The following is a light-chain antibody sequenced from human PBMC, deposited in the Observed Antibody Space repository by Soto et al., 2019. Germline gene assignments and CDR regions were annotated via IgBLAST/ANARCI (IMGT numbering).Light chain of an antibody. J-gene: IGLJ3*02. CDR1: TGTVTSGNY. V-gene: IGLV7-43*01. CDR3: LLSCGGAHLV. Sequence: QAVVTQEPSLTVSPGGTVTLTCASSTGTVTSGNYASWFQQKPGQPPRTLIYTTNNKHSWTPARFSGSPLGAKASLTLSGVQPEDEAEYYCLLSCGGAHLVFGGGTKVTVL. CDR2: TTN.